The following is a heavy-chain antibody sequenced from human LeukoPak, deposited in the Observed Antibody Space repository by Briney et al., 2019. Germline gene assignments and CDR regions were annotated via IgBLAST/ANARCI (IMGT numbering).Heavy chain of an antibody. V-gene: IGHV4-34*01. Sequence: SETLSLTCAVYGGSFSGYYWSWIRQPPGKGLEWIGEINHSGSTNYNPSLKSRVTISIDTSKNQFFMKLTSVTAADTTVYYCARLSSGSYYAFDIWGQGTMVTVSS. D-gene: IGHD3-10*01. CDR3: ARLSSGSYYAFDI. CDR1: GGSFSGYY. J-gene: IGHJ3*02. CDR2: INHSGST.